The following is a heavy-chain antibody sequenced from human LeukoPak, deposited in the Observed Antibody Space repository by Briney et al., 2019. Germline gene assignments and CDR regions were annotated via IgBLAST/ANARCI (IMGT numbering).Heavy chain of an antibody. CDR1: GYTFTSYG. CDR2: ISAYNGNT. CDR3: AREDYDSWGTGGAFDI. J-gene: IGHJ3*02. V-gene: IGHV1-18*01. D-gene: IGHD3-3*01. Sequence: GASVTVSYKASGYTFTSYGISWVGQAPGQGGEGVGWISAYNGNTNYAQKLQGSVTMTTDTSTSTAYMELRSLRSDDTAVYYCAREDYDSWGTGGAFDIWGQGTMVTVS.